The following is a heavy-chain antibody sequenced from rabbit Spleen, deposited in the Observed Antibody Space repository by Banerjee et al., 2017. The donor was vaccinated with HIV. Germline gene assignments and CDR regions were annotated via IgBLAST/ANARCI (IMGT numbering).Heavy chain of an antibody. CDR2: INIDSSGRT. V-gene: IGHV1S40*01. CDR3: ARDVGTSFSTYGMDL. CDR1: GFSFSSSDY. D-gene: IGHD8-1*01. J-gene: IGHJ6*01. Sequence: QSLEESGGDLVKPGASLTLTCTASGFSFSSSDYMCWVRQAPGKGLEWIACINIDSSGRTYYASWAKGRFTISKTSSTTVTLQMTSLTAADTATYFCARDVGTSFSTYGMDLWGPGTLVTVS.